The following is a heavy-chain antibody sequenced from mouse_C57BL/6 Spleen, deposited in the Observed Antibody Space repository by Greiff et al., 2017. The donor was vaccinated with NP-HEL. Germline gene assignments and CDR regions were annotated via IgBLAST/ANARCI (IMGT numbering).Heavy chain of an antibody. D-gene: IGHD1-1*01. V-gene: IGHV1-59*01. CDR1: GYTFTSYW. J-gene: IGHJ2*01. CDR3: ARSGYGSSKFDY. Sequence: QVQLQQPGAELVRPGPSVKLSCKASGYTFTSYWMHWVKQRPGQGLEWIGVIDPSDSYTNYNQKFKGKATLTVDTSSSTAYMQLSSLTSEDSAVYYCARSGYGSSKFDYWGQGTTLTVSS. CDR2: IDPSDSYT.